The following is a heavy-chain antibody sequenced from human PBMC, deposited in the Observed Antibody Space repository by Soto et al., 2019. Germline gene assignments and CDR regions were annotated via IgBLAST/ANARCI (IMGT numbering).Heavy chain of an antibody. D-gene: IGHD2-15*01. J-gene: IGHJ4*02. CDR3: ARGPNGGNIYYFDY. V-gene: IGHV1-46*04. CDR1: GYTFINYY. CDR2: INPIGGST. Sequence: QVQLVQSGAEVMKPGASVKVSCKASGYTFINYYMHWVRQAPGQGLEWMGIINPIGGSTRYAQKLHGRVIMTRDTSTTTVYMELSSLRSEDTAVYYCARGPNGGNIYYFDYWGQGTLVTVSS.